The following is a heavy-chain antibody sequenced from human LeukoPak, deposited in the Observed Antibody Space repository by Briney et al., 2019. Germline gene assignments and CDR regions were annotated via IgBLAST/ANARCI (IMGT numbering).Heavy chain of an antibody. Sequence: GGSLRLSCAASGFTFSSYGMHWVRQAPGKGLEWVAVIWYDGSNKYYADSVKGRFTISRDNSKNTLYLQMNSLRAEDTAVYYCARELGYYDSSGYFDYWGQGTLATVSS. J-gene: IGHJ4*02. V-gene: IGHV3-33*01. D-gene: IGHD3-22*01. CDR3: ARELGYYDSSGYFDY. CDR1: GFTFSSYG. CDR2: IWYDGSNK.